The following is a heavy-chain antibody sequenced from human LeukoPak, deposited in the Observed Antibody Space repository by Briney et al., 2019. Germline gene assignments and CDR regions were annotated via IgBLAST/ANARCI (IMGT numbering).Heavy chain of an antibody. CDR2: INPNSGDT. J-gene: IGHJ3*02. CDR3: ARDETQWLVPSHAFDI. Sequence: ASVKVSCKTSGYTFTGYYMHWVRQAPGQGLEWMGWINPNSGDTNYAQKFQGWVTMTRDTSISTAYMELSRLRSDDTAVYYCARDETQWLVPSHAFDIWGQGTMVTVSS. V-gene: IGHV1-2*04. CDR1: GYTFTGYY. D-gene: IGHD6-19*01.